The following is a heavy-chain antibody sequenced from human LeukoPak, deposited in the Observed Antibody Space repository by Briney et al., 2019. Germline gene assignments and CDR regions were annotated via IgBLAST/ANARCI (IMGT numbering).Heavy chain of an antibody. Sequence: SETLSLTCTVSGGSISISNYYWGWIRQPPGKGLEWIGSMSYSGRTYYNPSLKTRVTVSLDTSKNQFPLNLISVTAADTAVYYCARSPQGTATTANWLDPWGQGTPVTVSS. V-gene: IGHV4-39*06. D-gene: IGHD4-17*01. J-gene: IGHJ5*02. CDR2: MSYSGRT. CDR1: GGSISISNYY. CDR3: ARSPQGTATTANWLDP.